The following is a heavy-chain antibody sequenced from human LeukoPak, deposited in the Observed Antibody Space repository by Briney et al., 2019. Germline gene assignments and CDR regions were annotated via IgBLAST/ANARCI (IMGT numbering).Heavy chain of an antibody. CDR1: GGSFSGYY. Sequence: SETLSLTCAVYGGSFSGYYWSWIRQPPGKGLEWIGEINHSGSTNYNPSLKSRVTISVDTSKNQFSLKLSSVTAADTAVYYCARHSVVAIDYWGQGTLVTISS. CDR3: ARHSVVAIDY. D-gene: IGHD2-15*01. J-gene: IGHJ4*02. CDR2: INHSGST. V-gene: IGHV4-34*01.